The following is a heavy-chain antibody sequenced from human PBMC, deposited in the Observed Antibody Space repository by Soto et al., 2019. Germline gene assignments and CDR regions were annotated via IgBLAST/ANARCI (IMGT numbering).Heavy chain of an antibody. CDR1: GFTFSTYA. J-gene: IGHJ4*02. CDR3: AKRGYCSGSTCTHYFAN. D-gene: IGHD2-2*01. CDR2: ISDGGST. Sequence: YLRRSCAAAGFTFSTYAMIWVLQSPGKGLDWVSAISDGGSTFYADSVKGRFTISRDTSKSTLFLQMNSLRAEDTAVYYCAKRGYCSGSTCTHYFANWGQGTLVTVSS. V-gene: IGHV3-23*01.